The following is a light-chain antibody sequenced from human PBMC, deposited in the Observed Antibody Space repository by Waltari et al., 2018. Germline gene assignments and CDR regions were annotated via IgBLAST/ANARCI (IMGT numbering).Light chain of an antibody. CDR1: SLSRYY. CDR2: GPD. Sequence: SSDLTQDPSLSVALGQTVRITCQGDSLSRYYASWYQQRPGQAPILVLYGPDNRPPGIPDRFSGSTSGNTASLTITGAQAEDEADYYCHSRETFSTRLFGGGTRLTV. J-gene: IGLJ2*01. V-gene: IGLV3-19*01. CDR3: HSRETFSTRL.